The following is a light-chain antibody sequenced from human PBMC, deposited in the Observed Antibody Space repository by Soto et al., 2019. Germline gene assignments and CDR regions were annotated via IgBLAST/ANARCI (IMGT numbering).Light chain of an antibody. CDR1: QNINNW. CDR3: QQYYSYPLT. V-gene: IGKV1-5*01. J-gene: IGKJ4*01. CDR2: AAS. Sequence: DIQMTQSPSTLSASIGARVPITCRASQNINNWIAWYQQKPGKAPKLLIYAASTLQSGVPSRFSGSGSGTDFTLTISCLQSEDFATYYCQQYYSYPLTFGGGTKVDI.